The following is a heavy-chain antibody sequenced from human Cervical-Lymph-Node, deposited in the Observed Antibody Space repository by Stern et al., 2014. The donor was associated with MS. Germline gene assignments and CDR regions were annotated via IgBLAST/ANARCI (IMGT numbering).Heavy chain of an antibody. D-gene: IGHD6-19*01. Sequence: EVQLVESGGGLVQPGGSLRLSCAASGFTFSSYWLHWVRQAPGKGLVWVSRINGDGSITNYVDSAKGRFTISRDNAKNTLYLEMNSLRVEDTAVYYCTRMPTDSSGWYVCGMDVWGQGTTVTVSS. V-gene: IGHV3-74*02. CDR1: GFTFSSYW. CDR2: INGDGSIT. CDR3: TRMPTDSSGWYVCGMDV. J-gene: IGHJ6*02.